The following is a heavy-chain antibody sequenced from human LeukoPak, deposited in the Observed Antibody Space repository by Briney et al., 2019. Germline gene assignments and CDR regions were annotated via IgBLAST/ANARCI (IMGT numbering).Heavy chain of an antibody. V-gene: IGHV1-69*04. CDR3: ARDGDYYDSSGVYFDY. CDR2: IIPILGIA. Sequence: ASVKVSCKASGGTFSSYTISWVRQAPGQGLEWMGRIIPILGIANYAQKFQGRVTITADKSTSTAYMGLSSLRSEDTAVYYCARDGDYYDSSGVYFDYWGQGTLVTVSS. D-gene: IGHD3-22*01. CDR1: GGTFSSYT. J-gene: IGHJ4*02.